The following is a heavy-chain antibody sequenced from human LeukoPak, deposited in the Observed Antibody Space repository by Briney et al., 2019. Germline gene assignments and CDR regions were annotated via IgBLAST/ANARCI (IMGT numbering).Heavy chain of an antibody. D-gene: IGHD6-13*01. CDR2: IYSGGST. Sequence: GGSLRLSCAASGFTVSSNYMSSVRQAPGKGLEWVSVIYSGGSTYYADSVKGRFTISRNNSKNTLYLQMNSLRAEDTAVYYCPTIRGYTSSWPFDYWGQGALVTVSS. V-gene: IGHV3-53*01. CDR1: GFTVSSNY. CDR3: PTIRGYTSSWPFDY. J-gene: IGHJ4*02.